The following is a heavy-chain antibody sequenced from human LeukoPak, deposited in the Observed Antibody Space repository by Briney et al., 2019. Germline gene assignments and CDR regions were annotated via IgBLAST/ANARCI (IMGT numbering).Heavy chain of an antibody. V-gene: IGHV3-23*01. CDR1: GFIFSSYA. D-gene: IGHD3-16*02. CDR2: VGVSDGGT. J-gene: IGHJ4*02. CDR3: AKDSGSYRYFDS. Sequence: PGGSLRLSCAAYGFIFSSYAMSWVRQAPGKGLEWISSVGVSDGGTKYGDSVNGRFTVSRDNSENTVYLQMNSLRPEDTAVYFCAKDSGSYRYFDSWGQGTLVTVSP.